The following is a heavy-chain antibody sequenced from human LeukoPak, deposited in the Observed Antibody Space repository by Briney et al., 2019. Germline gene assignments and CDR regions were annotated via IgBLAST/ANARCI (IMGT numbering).Heavy chain of an antibody. CDR1: GGSFSGYY. D-gene: IGHD2-2*01. V-gene: IGHV4-34*01. CDR2: INHSGST. CDR3: ARAHQYCTSCLKVYYFDY. J-gene: IGHJ4*02. Sequence: SETLSLTCAVYGGSFSGYYWSWIRQPPGKGLEWIGEINHSGSTNYNPSLKSRVTISVDTSKNQFSLKLNSVTAADTAVYYCARAHQYCTSCLKVYYFDYWGQGTLVTVSS.